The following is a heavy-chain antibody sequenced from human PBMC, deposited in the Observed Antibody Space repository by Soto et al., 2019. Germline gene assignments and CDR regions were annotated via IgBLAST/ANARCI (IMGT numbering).Heavy chain of an antibody. Sequence: SETLALTCAVYGGSFSGYYWSWIRQPPGKGLEWIGEINHSGSTNYNPSLKSRVTISVDTSKNQFSLKLSSVTAADTAVYYCARAFTGFWSGYTMTATFDICGQGTMVTVSS. V-gene: IGHV4-34*01. J-gene: IGHJ3*02. CDR3: ARAFTGFWSGYTMTATFDI. CDR1: GGSFSGYY. CDR2: INHSGST. D-gene: IGHD3-3*01.